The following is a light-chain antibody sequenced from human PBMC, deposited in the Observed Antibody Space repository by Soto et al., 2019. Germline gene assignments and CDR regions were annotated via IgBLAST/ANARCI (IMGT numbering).Light chain of an antibody. CDR1: SSDVGGYNY. CDR3: SSYATSPTLYV. J-gene: IGLJ1*01. Sequence: QSALSQPASVSGSPGQSITISCTGTSSDVGGYNYVSWFQQHPGKAPKLMIYEVSNRPSGVSNRFSGSKSGNTASLTISGLQADDEADYYCSSYATSPTLYVFGTGTKVTVL. CDR2: EVS. V-gene: IGLV2-14*01.